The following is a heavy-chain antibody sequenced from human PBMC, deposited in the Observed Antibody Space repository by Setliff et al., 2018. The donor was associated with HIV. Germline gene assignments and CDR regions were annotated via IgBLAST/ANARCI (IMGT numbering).Heavy chain of an antibody. CDR1: GDSVSSRSYY. Sequence: SETLSLTCTVSGDSVSSRSYYWSWIRQPPGKGLEWIGTVYYSGSTYYNPSLKSRVTISVDTSENQFSLKLSSVTAADTAVYYCARDGYSSSWYVISGSFDYWGQGILVNVSS. CDR3: ARDGYSSSWYVISGSFDY. J-gene: IGHJ4*02. V-gene: IGHV4-39*07. CDR2: VYYSGST. D-gene: IGHD6-13*01.